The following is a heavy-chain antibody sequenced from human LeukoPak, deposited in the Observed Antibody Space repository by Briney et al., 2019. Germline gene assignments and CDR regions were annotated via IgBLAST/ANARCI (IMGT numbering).Heavy chain of an antibody. J-gene: IGHJ4*02. Sequence: ASVKVSCKASGYTFTGYYMHWVRQAPGQGLEWMGWINPNSGGTNYAQKFQGRVTMTRDTSISTAYMELSRLRSDDTAVYYCARVRNEVGASLTIDYWGQGTLVTVSS. V-gene: IGHV1-2*02. CDR3: ARVRNEVGASLTIDY. CDR1: GYTFTGYY. CDR2: INPNSGGT. D-gene: IGHD1-26*01.